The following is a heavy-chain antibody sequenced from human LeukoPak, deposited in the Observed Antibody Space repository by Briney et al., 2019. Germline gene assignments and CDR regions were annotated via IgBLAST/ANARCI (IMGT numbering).Heavy chain of an antibody. Sequence: GGSLRLSCAASGFTFITYTINWVRQAPGKGLEWVSSISSSSSYIDYADSVKGRFTIPRDNAKNSLYLQMNSLRAEDTAVYYCARDSYSSGWYPDYWGQGTLVTVSS. CDR1: GFTFITYT. CDR3: ARDSYSSGWYPDY. J-gene: IGHJ4*02. D-gene: IGHD6-19*01. CDR2: ISSSSSYI. V-gene: IGHV3-21*01.